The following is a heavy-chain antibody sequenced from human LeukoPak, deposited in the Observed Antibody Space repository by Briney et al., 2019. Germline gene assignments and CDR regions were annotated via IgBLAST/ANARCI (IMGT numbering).Heavy chain of an antibody. D-gene: IGHD1-26*01. CDR1: GGSISSYY. CDR2: IYYSGST. J-gene: IGHJ6*02. Sequence: SETLSLTCTVSGGSISSYYWSWIRQPPGKGLEWIGYIYYSGSTNYNPSLKSRVTISVDTSKNQFSLKLSSVTAADTAVYYCASYSGSYYYGMDVWGQGTTVTVSS. V-gene: IGHV4-59*01. CDR3: ASYSGSYYYGMDV.